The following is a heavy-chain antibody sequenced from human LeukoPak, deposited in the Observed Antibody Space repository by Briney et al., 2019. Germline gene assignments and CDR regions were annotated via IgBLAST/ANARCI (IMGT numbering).Heavy chain of an antibody. D-gene: IGHD6-19*01. CDR2: INPNSGGT. CDR1: GYTFTGYY. V-gene: IGHV1-2*02. Sequence: GASVKVSCKASGYTFTGYYMHWVRQAPGQGLEWMGWINPNSGGTNYAQKFQGRVTMTRDTSISTAYMELGRLRSDDTAVYYCARETGVVAVAGTILNWFDPWGQGTLVTVSS. CDR3: ARETGVVAVAGTILNWFDP. J-gene: IGHJ5*02.